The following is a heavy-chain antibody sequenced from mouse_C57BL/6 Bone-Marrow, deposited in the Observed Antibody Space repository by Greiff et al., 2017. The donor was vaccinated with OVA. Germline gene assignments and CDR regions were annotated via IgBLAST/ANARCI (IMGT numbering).Heavy chain of an antibody. Sequence: QVQLQQPGPELVKPGASVKISCKASGYTFTDYYINWVKQRPGQGLEWIGWIYPGRGNTKYNEKFKGKATLTVETSSTTAYMQLSSLTSEDSAVYFCARGDWDYFDYWGQGTTLTVSS. CDR3: ARGDWDYFDY. CDR1: GYTFTDYY. D-gene: IGHD4-1*01. J-gene: IGHJ2*01. V-gene: IGHV1-84*01. CDR2: IYPGRGNT.